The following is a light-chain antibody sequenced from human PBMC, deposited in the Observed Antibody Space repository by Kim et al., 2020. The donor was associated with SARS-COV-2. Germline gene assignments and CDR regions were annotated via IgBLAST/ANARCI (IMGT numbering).Light chain of an antibody. V-gene: IGKV2-30*02. CDR3: MQSTHWPPWT. CDR2: KVS. Sequence: DVLMTQSPLSLPVTLGQSASISCRSNQTLVHSDGNTYLNWFHQRPSQSPRRLIYKVSSREAGVPARFSGSGSGSDFTLKITRVEAEDVGVYYCMQSTHWPPWTFGQGTKVDIK. J-gene: IGKJ1*01. CDR1: QTLVHSDGNTY.